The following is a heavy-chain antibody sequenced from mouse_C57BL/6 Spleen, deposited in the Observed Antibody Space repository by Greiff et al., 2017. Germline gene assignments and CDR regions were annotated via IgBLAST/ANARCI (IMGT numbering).Heavy chain of an antibody. CDR1: GYTFTSYW. CDR2: IHPNSGST. D-gene: IGHD1-1*01. J-gene: IGHJ3*01. CDR3: ARGEIYYYGSSYGKFAY. V-gene: IGHV1-64*01. Sequence: QVQMQQPGAELVKPGASVKLSCKASGYTFTSYWMHWVKQRPGQGLEWIGMIHPNSGSTNYNEKFKSKATLTVDKSSSTAYMQLSSLTSEDSAVYYCARGEIYYYGSSYGKFAYWGQGTLVTVSA.